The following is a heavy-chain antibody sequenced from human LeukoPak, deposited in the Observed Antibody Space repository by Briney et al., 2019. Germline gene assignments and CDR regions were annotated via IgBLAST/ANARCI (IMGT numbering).Heavy chain of an antibody. Sequence: PGGSLRLSCTASGFTFGSYGMSWVRQAPGKGLEWVSTIHPSGTNTHYADSVKGRFTISRDNSKNTLFLLMSALRADDTAVYHCAKDPSTLTIRDDYWGQGTLVTVSS. V-gene: IGHV3-23*01. CDR1: GFTFGSYG. D-gene: IGHD5-24*01. J-gene: IGHJ4*02. CDR2: IHPSGTNT. CDR3: AKDPSTLTIRDDY.